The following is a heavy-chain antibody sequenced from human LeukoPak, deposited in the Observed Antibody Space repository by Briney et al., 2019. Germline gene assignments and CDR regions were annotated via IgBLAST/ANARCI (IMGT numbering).Heavy chain of an antibody. CDR2: INQDGREK. CDR1: GFTFSSYW. CDR3: ARENYSSGRVVLRYYFDY. D-gene: IGHD6-19*01. J-gene: IGHJ4*02. Sequence: PGGSLRLSCAASGFTFSSYWMSWVRQAPGKGLEWVANINQDGREKYYVDSVKGRFTISRDNAKNSLYLKKNNLRAEDTAVYYCARENYSSGRVVLRYYFDYWGQGTLVTVSS. V-gene: IGHV3-7*01.